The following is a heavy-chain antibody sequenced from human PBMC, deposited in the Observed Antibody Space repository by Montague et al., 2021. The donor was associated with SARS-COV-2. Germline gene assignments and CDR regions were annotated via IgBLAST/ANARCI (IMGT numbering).Heavy chain of an antibody. CDR2: IYDSGST. CDR1: GSSVRSYY. V-gene: IGHV4-59*02. CDR3: ARGGGSGYRYYFDY. D-gene: IGHD3-22*01. J-gene: IGHJ4*02. Sequence: SETLSLTCIVSGSSVRSYYWSWIRQPPGKGLEWIGYIYDSGSTXXXPSXXXRVTISVDTSKNQFSLKLSSVTAADTAVYYCARGGGSGYRYYFDYWGQGSLVTVSS.